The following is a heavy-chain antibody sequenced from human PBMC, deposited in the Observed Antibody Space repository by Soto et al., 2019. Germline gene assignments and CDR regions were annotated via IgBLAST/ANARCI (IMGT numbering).Heavy chain of an antibody. Sequence: QVQLVQSGAEEKKPGASVKVSCKASGYTFTSYAMHWVRQAPGQRLEWMGWINAGNGNTKYSQKFQGRVTITRDTSASTAYMGLSSMRSEDWAVYYCASGSLRVFWSGPWVQGTLVIVCS. CDR2: INAGNGNT. V-gene: IGHV1-3*05. CDR3: ASGSLRVFWSGP. D-gene: IGHD3-3*01. J-gene: IGHJ5*02. CDR1: GYTFTSYA.